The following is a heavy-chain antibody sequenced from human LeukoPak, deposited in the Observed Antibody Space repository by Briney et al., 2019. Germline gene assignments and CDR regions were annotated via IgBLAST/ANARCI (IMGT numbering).Heavy chain of an antibody. CDR3: AKAAGKYNWNPDS. J-gene: IGHJ4*02. V-gene: IGHV3-30*18. Sequence: PGGSLRLSCAASGFTFSSYCMHWVRQAPGKGLEWVAVTSYDENEYYVDSVKGRFTISRDNSKNTLYLQMNSLRAEDTAVYYCAKAAGKYNWNPDSWGQGTLVTVSS. CDR1: GFTFSSYC. CDR2: TSYDENE. D-gene: IGHD1-20*01.